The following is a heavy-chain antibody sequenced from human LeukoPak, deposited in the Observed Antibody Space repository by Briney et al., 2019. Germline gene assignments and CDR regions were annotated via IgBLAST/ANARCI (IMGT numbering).Heavy chain of an antibody. CDR3: ARGGRFGGHDVFDI. CDR2: IYYSGSA. Sequence: SETLSLTCTVSGGSIGSYYWNWIRQPPGKGLEYIGYIYYSGSANYNPSLKGRVTISVDTSKNQFSLKLSSVTAADTAVYYCARGGRFGGHDVFDIWGQGTMVTVSS. J-gene: IGHJ3*02. V-gene: IGHV4-59*01. CDR1: GGSIGSYY. D-gene: IGHD3-10*01.